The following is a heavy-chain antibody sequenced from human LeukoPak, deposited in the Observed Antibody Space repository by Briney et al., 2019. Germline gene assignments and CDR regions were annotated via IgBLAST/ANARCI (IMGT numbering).Heavy chain of an antibody. CDR2: INSDGSST. CDR1: GSTFSSYW. D-gene: IGHD5-18*01. CDR3: VRGGAAMAYY. J-gene: IGHJ4*02. Sequence: PGGSLRLSCSASGSTFSSYWMHWVRQAPGKGLVWVSRINSDGSSTSYADSVKGRFTISRDNAKNTLYLQMNCLRAEDTAVYYCVRGGAAMAYYWGQGTLVTVSS. V-gene: IGHV3-74*01.